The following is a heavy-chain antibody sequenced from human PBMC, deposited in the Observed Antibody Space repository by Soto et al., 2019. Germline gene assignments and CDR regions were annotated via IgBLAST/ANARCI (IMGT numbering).Heavy chain of an antibody. CDR2: ISSSSSYK. V-gene: IGHV3-21*01. D-gene: IGHD1-7*01. CDR3: ARDLGAGTTSPGMDV. CDR1: GFTFSSYS. J-gene: IGHJ6*02. Sequence: PGGSLRLSCAASGFTFSSYSMNWVRQAPGKGLEWVSSISSSSSYKYYADSVKGRFTISRDNSKNTLYLQMNSLRAEDTAVYYCARDLGAGTTSPGMDVWGQGTTVTVSS.